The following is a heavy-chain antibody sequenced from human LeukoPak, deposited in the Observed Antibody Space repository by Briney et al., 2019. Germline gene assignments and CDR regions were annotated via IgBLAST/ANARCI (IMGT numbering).Heavy chain of an antibody. CDR2: INPNSGGT. V-gene: IGHV1-2*02. Sequence: SVKVSCKASGYTFTGYYMHWVRQAPGQGLEWMGWINPNSGGTNYAQKFQGRVTMTRDTSISTAYMELSRLRSDDTAVYYCARDLTMVRGVLKTLDAFDIWGQGTMVTVSS. CDR1: GYTFTGYY. CDR3: ARDLTMVRGVLKTLDAFDI. D-gene: IGHD3-10*01. J-gene: IGHJ3*02.